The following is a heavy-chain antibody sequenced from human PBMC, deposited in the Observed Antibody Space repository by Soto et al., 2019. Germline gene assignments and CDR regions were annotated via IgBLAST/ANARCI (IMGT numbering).Heavy chain of an antibody. V-gene: IGHV3-15*01. Sequence: EVQLVESGGGLVKPGGSLRLSCAASGYTFSNAWMSWVRQAPGKGLEWVGRIKSKTDGGTTDYAAPVKGRFTISRDDSKNTLYLQMNSLKTEDTAVYYCTTYRPGLVAASDYYYYGMDVWGQGTTVTVSS. D-gene: IGHD2-15*01. CDR2: IKSKTDGGTT. J-gene: IGHJ6*02. CDR3: TTYRPGLVAASDYYYYGMDV. CDR1: GYTFSNAW.